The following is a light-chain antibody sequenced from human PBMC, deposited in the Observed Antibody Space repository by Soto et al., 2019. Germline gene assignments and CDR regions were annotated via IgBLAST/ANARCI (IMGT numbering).Light chain of an antibody. CDR2: GSS. Sequence: EIVLTQSPGTLSLSPGERATLSCRASQTVSTTYFNWYQQKPGQAPRLLIYGSSSRATGIPDRFSGSGSGTDFTLTISRLEPEDFAVYYCQYSGISPGTFGQGTKVDNK. V-gene: IGKV3-20*01. J-gene: IGKJ1*01. CDR1: QTVSTTY. CDR3: QYSGISPGT.